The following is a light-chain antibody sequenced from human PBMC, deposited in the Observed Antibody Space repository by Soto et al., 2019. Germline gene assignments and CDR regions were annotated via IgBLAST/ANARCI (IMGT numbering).Light chain of an antibody. CDR3: CSYAGNYTSV. CDR1: SSDVGTYNY. V-gene: IGLV2-11*01. CDR2: DVS. Sequence: QSVLTQPRSVSGSPGQSVTISCTGTSSDVGTYNYVSWYQQHPGKAPKLMIYDVSQRPSGVPDRFSGSKSGNTASLTISGLQAEDKSDYYCCSYAGNYTSVFGGGTKVTVL. J-gene: IGLJ2*01.